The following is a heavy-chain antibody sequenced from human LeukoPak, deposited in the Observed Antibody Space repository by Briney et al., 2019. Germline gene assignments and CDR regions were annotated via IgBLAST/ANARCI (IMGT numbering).Heavy chain of an antibody. CDR3: ARVKWYCSGGSCYRYYFDY. Sequence: PGGSLRLSCAASGFTFSSYSMNWVRQAPGKGLEWVSYMSSSSSTIYYADSVRGRFTISRDNAKNSLYLQMNSLRAEDTAVYYCARVKWYCSGGSCYRYYFDYWGQGTLVTVSS. CDR2: MSSSSSTI. CDR1: GFTFSSYS. J-gene: IGHJ4*02. V-gene: IGHV3-48*01. D-gene: IGHD2-15*01.